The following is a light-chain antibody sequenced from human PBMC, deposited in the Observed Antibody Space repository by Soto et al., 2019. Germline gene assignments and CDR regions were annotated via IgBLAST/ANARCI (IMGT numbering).Light chain of an antibody. CDR2: AAS. V-gene: IGKV1-39*01. Sequence: DIQMTQSPSSLSASVGDRVTITCRASQSISSYLNWYQQKPGKAPKLLIYAASSLQSGVPSRFSGSGSGTDFTLTISSLQPEDFATYYCQQSYSTPWTLGQGTKVESK. CDR1: QSISSY. CDR3: QQSYSTPWT. J-gene: IGKJ1*01.